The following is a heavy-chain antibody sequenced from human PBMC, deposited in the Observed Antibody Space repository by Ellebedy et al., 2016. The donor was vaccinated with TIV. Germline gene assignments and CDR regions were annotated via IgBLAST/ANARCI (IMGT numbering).Heavy chain of an antibody. CDR2: ISNDGAKK. CDR3: ARACSDGGICYIIDY. D-gene: IGHD2-15*01. V-gene: IGHV3-30*03. CDR1: GFTFSEYG. Sequence: GGSLRLXXAASGFTFSEYGMHWVRQAPGKGLEWVAIISNDGAKKDYGNSVKGRFTISRDNSKNMLYLQMDNLRADDTAVYYCARACSDGGICYIIDYWGQGTLVTVSS. J-gene: IGHJ4*02.